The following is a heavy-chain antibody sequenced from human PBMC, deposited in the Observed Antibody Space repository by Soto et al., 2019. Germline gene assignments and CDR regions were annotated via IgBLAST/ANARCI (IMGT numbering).Heavy chain of an antibody. V-gene: IGHV1-69*02. Sequence: QVQLVQSGAEVKKPGSSVKVSCKASGGTFSSYTISWVRQAPGQGLEWMGRIIPILGIASYAQTFQGRVTITADKSTSTAYMEMRSLRSEYTAVDYCARCGSSTSCPGGFDYWGQGTLVNVSS. CDR1: GGTFSSYT. CDR2: IIPILGIA. CDR3: ARCGSSTSCPGGFDY. J-gene: IGHJ4*02. D-gene: IGHD2-2*01.